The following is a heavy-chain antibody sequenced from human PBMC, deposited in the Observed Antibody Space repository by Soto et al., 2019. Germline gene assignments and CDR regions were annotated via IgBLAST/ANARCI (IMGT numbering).Heavy chain of an antibody. CDR3: ARGWVEGLSRQPPTDY. CDR2: IDSYGSAT. CDR1: GFTFSRYW. D-gene: IGHD3-3*01. J-gene: IGHJ4*02. Sequence: WGSLRLSCAASGFTFSRYWIHWFRQSPFKGLVWVSRIDSYGSATSQVDSVEGRFTISRDNAKNTLYLQMNSLRAEDTAVYYCARGWVEGLSRQPPTDYWGQGTLVTVSS. V-gene: IGHV3-74*01.